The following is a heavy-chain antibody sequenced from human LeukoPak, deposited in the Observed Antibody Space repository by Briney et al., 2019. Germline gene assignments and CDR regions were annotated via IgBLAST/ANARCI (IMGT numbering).Heavy chain of an antibody. V-gene: IGHV1-46*01. J-gene: IGHJ6*03. D-gene: IGHD2-21*01. CDR2: INPSGGST. CDR3: ARGLPSIRVHYYYYYMDV. CDR1: GYTFTSYY. Sequence: ASVKVSCKASGYTFTSYYMHWVRQAPGQGLEWMGIINPSGGSTSYAQKFQGRVTMTRDMSTSTVYMELSSLRSEDTAVYYCARGLPSIRVHYYYYYMDVWGKGTTVTVSS.